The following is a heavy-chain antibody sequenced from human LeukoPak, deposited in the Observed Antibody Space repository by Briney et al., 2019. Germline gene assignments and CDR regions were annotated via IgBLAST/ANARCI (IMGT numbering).Heavy chain of an antibody. CDR1: GFTFSSYG. Sequence: GGSLRLSCAASGFTFSSYGMHWVRQAPGKGLEWVAFIRYDGSNKYYADSVKGRFTISRDNAKNSLYLQMNSLRAEETAVYYCARDGDRIAVAEAFDIWGQGTMVTVSS. V-gene: IGHV3-30*02. J-gene: IGHJ3*02. CDR2: IRYDGSNK. CDR3: ARDGDRIAVAEAFDI. D-gene: IGHD6-19*01.